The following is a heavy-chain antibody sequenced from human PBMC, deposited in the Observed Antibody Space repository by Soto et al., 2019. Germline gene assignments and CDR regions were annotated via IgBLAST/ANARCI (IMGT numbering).Heavy chain of an antibody. V-gene: IGHV3-30*02. CDR1: GFTFSSYG. CDR3: AKEAIFYYDSSGLLPLDY. Sequence: GSLRLPCAASGFTFSSYGMHWVRQAPGKGLEWVAVIWYDGSNKYYADSVKGRFTISRDNSKNTLYLQMNSLRAEDTAVYYCAKEAIFYYDSSGLLPLDYWGQGTLVTVSS. D-gene: IGHD3-22*01. J-gene: IGHJ4*02. CDR2: IWYDGSNK.